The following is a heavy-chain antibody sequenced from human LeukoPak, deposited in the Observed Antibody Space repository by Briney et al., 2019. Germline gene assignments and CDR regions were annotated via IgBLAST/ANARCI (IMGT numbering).Heavy chain of an antibody. CDR1: GGSFSGYY. CDR2: IKHSGST. V-gene: IGHV4-34*01. CDR3: ARRKPVEMATIDY. D-gene: IGHD5-24*01. Sequence: SETLSLTCAVYGGSFSGYYWSWIRQPPGKGLEWIGEIKHSGSTNYNPSLKSRVTISVEPSKNQFSLKLSSVTAADTAVYYCARRKPVEMATIDYWGQGTLVTVSS. J-gene: IGHJ4*02.